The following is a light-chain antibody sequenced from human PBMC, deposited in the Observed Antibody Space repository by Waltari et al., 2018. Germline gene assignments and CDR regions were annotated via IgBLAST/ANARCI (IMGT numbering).Light chain of an antibody. Sequence: QSALTQPASVSGSPGQSITISCTGTSGDIGHYDYVSWYQQHPGNAPTVIIYDVSTRPLGVSNRVSGSKSGNTASLTISGLQAEDEADYFCSSYTSSSTLYVFGTGTKVTVL. CDR3: SSYTSSSTLYV. CDR1: SGDIGHYDY. CDR2: DVS. J-gene: IGLJ1*01. V-gene: IGLV2-14*03.